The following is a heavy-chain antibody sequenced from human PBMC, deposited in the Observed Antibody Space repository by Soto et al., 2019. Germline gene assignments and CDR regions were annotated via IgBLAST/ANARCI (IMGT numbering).Heavy chain of an antibody. CDR1: GFTFSSYW. CDR3: ASLPPRDSSSPLSYFDY. CDR2: IKQDGSEK. D-gene: IGHD6-6*01. V-gene: IGHV3-7*03. Sequence: GGSLRLSCAASGFTFSSYWMSWVRQAPGKGLEWVANIKQDGSEKYYVDSVKGRFTISRDNAKNSLYLQMNSLRAEDTAVYYCASLPPRDSSSPLSYFDYWGQGTLVTVSS. J-gene: IGHJ4*02.